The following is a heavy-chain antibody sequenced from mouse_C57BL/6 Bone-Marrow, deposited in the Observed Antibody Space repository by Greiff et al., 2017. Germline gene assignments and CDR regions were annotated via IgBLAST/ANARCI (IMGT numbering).Heavy chain of an antibody. CDR1: GYTFTSYG. CDR3: ARSDYGSSWYVDV. V-gene: IGHV1-81*01. CDR2: IYPRSGNT. D-gene: IGHD1-1*01. Sequence: QVQLQQSGAELARPGASVKLSCKASGYTFTSYGISWVKQRTGQGLEWIGEIYPRSGNTYYNEKFKGKATLTADKSSSTAYMDLRSLTSEDSAVYFCARSDYGSSWYVDVWGTGTTVTVSS. J-gene: IGHJ1*03.